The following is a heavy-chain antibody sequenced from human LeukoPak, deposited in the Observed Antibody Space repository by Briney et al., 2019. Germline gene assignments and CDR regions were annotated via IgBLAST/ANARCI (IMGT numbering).Heavy chain of an antibody. J-gene: IGHJ4*02. V-gene: IGHV4-39*01. CDR3: ASRYSSSSYAY. CDR1: GGSISSSSYY. D-gene: IGHD6-6*01. CDR2: IHYSGST. Sequence: SETLSLTCTVSGGSISSSSYYWGWIRQPPGKGLEWIGSIHYSGSTYYNPSLKSRVTISVDTSKNQFSLKLSSVTAADTAVYYCASRYSSSSYAYWGQGTLVTVSS.